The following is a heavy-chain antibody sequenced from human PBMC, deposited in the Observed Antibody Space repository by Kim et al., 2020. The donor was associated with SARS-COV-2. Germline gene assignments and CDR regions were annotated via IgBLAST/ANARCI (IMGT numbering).Heavy chain of an antibody. Sequence: SETLSLTCAVYGGSFSGYYWSWIRQPPGKGLEWIGEINHSGSTNYNPSLKSRVTISVDTSKNQFSLKLSSVTAADTAVYYCARHGIYDILTGYYYGMDVWGQGTTVTVSS. D-gene: IGHD3-9*01. V-gene: IGHV4-34*01. CDR2: INHSGST. CDR1: GGSFSGYY. J-gene: IGHJ6*02. CDR3: ARHGIYDILTGYYYGMDV.